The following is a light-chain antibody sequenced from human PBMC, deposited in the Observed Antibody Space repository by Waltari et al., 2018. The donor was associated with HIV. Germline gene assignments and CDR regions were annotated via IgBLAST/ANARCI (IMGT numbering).Light chain of an antibody. CDR2: GTS. J-gene: IGKJ3*01. CDR3: QHLSSYPL. CDR1: QGIIRY. Sequence: DPPLLQSTSFMSASVGGRVTITCRASQGIIRYLALYQRKPGKAPVLLFHGTSTLQTGVPSRFSGRGNGTEFTLTISSLQPEDFATYYCQHLSSYPLFGPGTTMDVK. V-gene: IGKV1-9*01.